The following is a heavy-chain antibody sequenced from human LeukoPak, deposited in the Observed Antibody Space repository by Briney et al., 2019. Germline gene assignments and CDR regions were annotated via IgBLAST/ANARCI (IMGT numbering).Heavy chain of an antibody. Sequence: GASVKVSCKASGYTFSNYYMDWVRQAPGQGLEWMGRINPSGGSTSFAQKLQGRVTMTRDTSTSTVYMELSSLTSVDTAVYYCARKLATVTDAFDIWGQGTMVTVSS. J-gene: IGHJ3*02. D-gene: IGHD4-17*01. CDR1: GYTFSNYY. V-gene: IGHV1-46*01. CDR3: ARKLATVTDAFDI. CDR2: INPSGGST.